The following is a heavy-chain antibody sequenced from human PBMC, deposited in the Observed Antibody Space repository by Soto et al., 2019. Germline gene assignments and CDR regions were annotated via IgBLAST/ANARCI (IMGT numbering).Heavy chain of an antibody. J-gene: IGHJ4*02. V-gene: IGHV1-69*01. CDR1: GGSFSNYI. D-gene: IGHD6-19*01. CDR2: TIPMFATA. Sequence: QVHLVQSGAEVKKPGSSVKVSCKASGGSFSNYIFAWVRQAPGQGLEWMGGTIPMFATAQYAQKLQGRVTITADESTSTVYMDLTSLTTDDTAVYYCARSLFGQQWLVGFDTWGQGTLVTVSS. CDR3: ARSLFGQQWLVGFDT.